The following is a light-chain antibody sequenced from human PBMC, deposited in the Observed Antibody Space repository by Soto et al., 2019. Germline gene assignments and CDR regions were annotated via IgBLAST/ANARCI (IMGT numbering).Light chain of an antibody. CDR1: QDIRDE. J-gene: IGKJ1*01. Sequence: IQLTQSPSFLSASVGDRVTITCRASQDIRDELGWYQQKPGKAPKLLIYGASTLQSGVPSKFSGSGSGTDFTLTISSLQPEDFATYYCLQDYSFPWTFGQGTKVDIK. CDR3: LQDYSFPWT. CDR2: GAS. V-gene: IGKV1-6*01.